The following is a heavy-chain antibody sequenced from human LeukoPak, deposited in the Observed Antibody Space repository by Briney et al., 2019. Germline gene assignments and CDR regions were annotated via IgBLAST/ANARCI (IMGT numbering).Heavy chain of an antibody. V-gene: IGHV1-8*03. CDR2: MNNNRGNT. CDR1: GYTFTSYV. Sequence: ASVKDSWKTSGYTFTSYVVNWVRQAIGQGLEWLGWMNNNRGNTGYAQKFQGRVNITKNTSISTAYMELSSLRSEDTAVYYCARGGGYCSGGSCYSILLYRYIDVWGKGTTVTVSS. J-gene: IGHJ6*03. CDR3: ARGGGYCSGGSCYSILLYRYIDV. D-gene: IGHD2-15*01.